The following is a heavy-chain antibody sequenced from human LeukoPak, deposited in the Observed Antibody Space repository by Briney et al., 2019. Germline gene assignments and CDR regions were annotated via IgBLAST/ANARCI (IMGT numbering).Heavy chain of an antibody. CDR2: IYYSGST. Sequence: PSETLSPTCTVSGGSISSYYWSWIRQPPGKGLEWIGYIYYSGSTNYNPSLKSRVTISVDTSKNQFSLKLSSVTAADTAVYYCARDRYYDFCKGFDPWGQGTLVTVSS. D-gene: IGHD3-3*01. J-gene: IGHJ5*02. V-gene: IGHV4-59*01. CDR1: GGSISSYY. CDR3: ARDRYYDFCKGFDP.